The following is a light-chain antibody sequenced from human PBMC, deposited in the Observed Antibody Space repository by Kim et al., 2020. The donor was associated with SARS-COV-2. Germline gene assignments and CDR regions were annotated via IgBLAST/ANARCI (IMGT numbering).Light chain of an antibody. Sequence: RGERATRSCWASQGISSSYLACYQQKPDQAPRLLIYGASSRATGTPSRFSGSGSGTDSTLTISRREPEDVEIYYCQQYGNSRLTFGGGTKVDIK. CDR2: GAS. CDR3: QQYGNSRLT. V-gene: IGKV3-20*01. CDR1: QGISSSY. J-gene: IGKJ4*01.